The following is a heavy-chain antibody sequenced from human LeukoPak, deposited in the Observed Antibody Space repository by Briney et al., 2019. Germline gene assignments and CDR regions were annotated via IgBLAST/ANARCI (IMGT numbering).Heavy chain of an antibody. CDR2: ITSSSSAI. J-gene: IGHJ4*02. Sequence: GGSLRLSCAASGFTFSSYAMSWVRQAPGKGLEWVSYITSSSSAIYYADSVKGRFTISRDNAKNSLYLQMNSLRAEDTAVYYCARDFLNYGETLYWGQGTLVTVSS. CDR3: ARDFLNYGETLY. CDR1: GFTFSSYA. D-gene: IGHD4-17*01. V-gene: IGHV3-48*04.